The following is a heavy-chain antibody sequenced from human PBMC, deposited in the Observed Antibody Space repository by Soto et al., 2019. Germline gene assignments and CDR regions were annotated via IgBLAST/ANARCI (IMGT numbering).Heavy chain of an antibody. CDR1: GGSFSGYY. CDR3: ARAFDFWSGLS. J-gene: IGHJ4*02. Sequence: SETLSLTCAVYGGSFSGYYWSWIRQPPGKGLEWIGEINHSGSTNYNPSLKSRVTISVDTSKNQFSLKLSSVTAADTAVYYCARAFDFWSGLSWGQGTLVTVSS. D-gene: IGHD3-3*01. CDR2: INHSGST. V-gene: IGHV4-34*01.